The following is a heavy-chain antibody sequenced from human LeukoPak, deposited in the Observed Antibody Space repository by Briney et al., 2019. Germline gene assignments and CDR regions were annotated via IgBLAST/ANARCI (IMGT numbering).Heavy chain of an antibody. J-gene: IGHJ6*02. CDR2: ISGSGGST. D-gene: IGHD6-19*01. CDR3: AKGIAVAGLNYYYYGMDV. CDR1: GFTFSSYA. Sequence: PGGSLRLSCAASGFTFSSYAMSWVRQAPGKGLEWVSAISGSGGSTYYADSVKGRFTISRDNSKNTLYLQMNSLRAEDTAVYYCAKGIAVAGLNYYYYGMDVWGQGTTVTVSS. V-gene: IGHV3-23*01.